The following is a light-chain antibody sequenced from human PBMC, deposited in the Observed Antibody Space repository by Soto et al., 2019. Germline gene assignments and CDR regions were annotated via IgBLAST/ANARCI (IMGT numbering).Light chain of an antibody. CDR3: HQFSQWPPWT. Sequence: EIVMIQSPDTLSVGPGERATISCRASQSISSNLAWYQQKPGQAPRLLIYGATTRATGVPARFICSGSGTQFTLTINSLQSEDLGLYFCHQFSQWPPWTFGQGTKVEI. J-gene: IGKJ1*01. V-gene: IGKV3-15*01. CDR2: GAT. CDR1: QSISSN.